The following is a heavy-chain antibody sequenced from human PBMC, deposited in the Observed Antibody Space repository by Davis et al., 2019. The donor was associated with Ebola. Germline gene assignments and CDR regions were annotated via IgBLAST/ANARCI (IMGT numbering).Heavy chain of an antibody. J-gene: IGHJ4*02. D-gene: IGHD3-10*01. V-gene: IGHV3-21*01. CDR3: ARRYGVQGVIREYDYTKPFDY. CDR1: GFTFSSYS. CDR2: IRSSSSYI. Sequence: GESLKISCAASGFTFSSYSMNWVRQAPGKGLEWVSSIRSSSSYIYYADSVKGRFTISRDNAKNSLYLQMNSLRAEDTAVYYCARRYGVQGVIREYDYTKPFDYWGQGTLVTVSS.